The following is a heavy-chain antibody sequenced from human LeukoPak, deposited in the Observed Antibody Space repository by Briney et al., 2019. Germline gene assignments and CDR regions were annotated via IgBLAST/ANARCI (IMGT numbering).Heavy chain of an antibody. V-gene: IGHV6-1*01. J-gene: IGHJ5*02. CDR1: GDSVSSNSAA. Sequence: SQTLSLTCAISGDSVSSNSAAWNWIRRSSSRGIEWLGRTYYRSTWYNDYAVSVRGRITVNPDTSKNQFSLHLNSVTPEDTAVYYCARRLTXYDCFDPWGQGILXXVSS. D-gene: IGHD2-21*02. CDR3: ARRLTXYDCFDP. CDR2: TYYRSTWYN.